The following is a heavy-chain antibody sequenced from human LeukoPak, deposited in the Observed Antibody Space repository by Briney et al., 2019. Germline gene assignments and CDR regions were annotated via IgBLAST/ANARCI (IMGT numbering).Heavy chain of an antibody. J-gene: IGHJ4*02. D-gene: IGHD3-10*01. Sequence: SETLSLTCTVSGGSISSSSYYWGWIRQPPGKGLEWIGSIYYSGSTYYNPPLKSRVTISVDTSKNQFSLKLSSVTAADTAVYYCARTLSSGSSTNFDYWGQGTLVTVSS. CDR2: IYYSGST. CDR1: GGSISSSSYY. V-gene: IGHV4-39*07. CDR3: ARTLSSGSSTNFDY.